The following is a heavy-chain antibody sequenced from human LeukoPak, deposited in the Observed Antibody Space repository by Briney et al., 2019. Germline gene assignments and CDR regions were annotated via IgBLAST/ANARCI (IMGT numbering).Heavy chain of an antibody. CDR1: GGIFTSYT. CDR2: IIPLLGIA. V-gene: IGHV1-69*04. Sequence: ASVKVSCKASGGIFTSYTISWVRQAPGQGLEWMGRIIPLLGIANYAQKFQGRVTIVAEKSTRTVYMHLTSLTSGDTAIYYCVRDDAGSAYAAGDYWGQGTLVTVSS. J-gene: IGHJ4*02. D-gene: IGHD5-12*01. CDR3: VRDDAGSAYAAGDY.